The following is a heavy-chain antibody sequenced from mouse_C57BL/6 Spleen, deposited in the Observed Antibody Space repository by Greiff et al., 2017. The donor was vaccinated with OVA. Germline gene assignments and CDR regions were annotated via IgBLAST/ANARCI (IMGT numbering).Heavy chain of an antibody. V-gene: IGHV7-3*01. CDR1: GFTFTDYY. D-gene: IGHD1-1*01. Sequence: DVMLVESGGGLVQPGGSLSLSCAASGFTFTDYYMSWVRQPPGKALEWLGFIRNKANGYTTEYSASVKGRFTISRDNSQSILYLQMNALRAEDSATYYCARPGKRVWYFDVWGTGTTVTVSS. J-gene: IGHJ1*03. CDR3: ARPGKRVWYFDV. CDR2: IRNKANGYTT.